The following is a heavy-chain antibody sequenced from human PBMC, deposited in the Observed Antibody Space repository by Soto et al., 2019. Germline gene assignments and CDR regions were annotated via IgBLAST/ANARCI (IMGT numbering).Heavy chain of an antibody. CDR3: ARAPCLTMP. V-gene: IGHV1-69*02. D-gene: IGHD3-10*01. CDR2: IIPILGIA. Sequence: QVQLVQSGAEVKKPGSSVKVSCKASGGTFSSYTISWVRQAPGQGFEWMGRIIPILGIANYAQKFQGRGTINVHKSTSRTYMQLSRLRFEDTAGYYYARAPCLTMPWSQGTLVTVSS. CDR1: GGTFSSYT. J-gene: IGHJ1*01.